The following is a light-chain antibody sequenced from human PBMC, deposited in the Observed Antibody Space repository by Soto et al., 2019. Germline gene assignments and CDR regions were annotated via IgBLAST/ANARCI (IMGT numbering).Light chain of an antibody. Sequence: QSVLTQPPSVSAAPGQRVTISCSGANSNIGNNHVSWYQQLPGAAPKLLIYDNDYRPSGISDRFSGSKSGTSATLAITGLLTGDEAVYYCGTWDSSLSSGGVFGGGTQLTVL. J-gene: IGLJ7*01. CDR3: GTWDSSLSSGGV. V-gene: IGLV1-51*01. CDR2: DND. CDR1: NSNIGNNH.